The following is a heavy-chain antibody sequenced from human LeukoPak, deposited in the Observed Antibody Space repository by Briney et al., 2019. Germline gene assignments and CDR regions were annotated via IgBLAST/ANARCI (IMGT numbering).Heavy chain of an antibody. CDR3: ARGSSGWYPHYYFDY. CDR2: IYYSGST. CDR1: GGSISSGSYY. V-gene: IGHV4-61*10. Sequence: SETLSLTCTVSGGSISSGSYYWSWIRQPAGKGLEWIGYIYYSGSTNYNPSLKSRVTISVDTSKNQFSLKLSSVTAADTAVYYCARGSSGWYPHYYFDYWGQGTLVTVSS. D-gene: IGHD6-19*01. J-gene: IGHJ4*02.